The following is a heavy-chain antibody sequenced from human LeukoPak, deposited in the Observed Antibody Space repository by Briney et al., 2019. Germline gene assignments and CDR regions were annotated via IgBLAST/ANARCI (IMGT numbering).Heavy chain of an antibody. V-gene: IGHV3-13*01. CDR2: IGTAGDT. Sequence: PGGSLRLSCAASGFTFSSYDMHWVRQATGKGLEWVSAIGTAGDTYYPGSVKGRFTISRENAKNPLYLQMNSLRAGDTAVYYCAGGLPGYGMDVWGQGTTVTVSS. D-gene: IGHD5/OR15-5a*01. CDR1: GFTFSSYD. J-gene: IGHJ6*02. CDR3: AGGLPGYGMDV.